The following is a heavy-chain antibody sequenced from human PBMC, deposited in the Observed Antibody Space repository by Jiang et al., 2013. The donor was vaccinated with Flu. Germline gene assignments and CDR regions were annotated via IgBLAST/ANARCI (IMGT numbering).Heavy chain of an antibody. V-gene: IGHV4-38-2*01. Sequence: ESGPGLVKPSETLSLTCAVSGYSISSGYYWGWIRQPPGKGLEWIGSIYHSGSTYYNPSLKSRVTISVDTSKNQFSLKLSSVTAADTAVYYCASISGSYFSDYWGQGTLVTVSS. D-gene: IGHD1-26*01. J-gene: IGHJ4*02. CDR2: IYHSGST. CDR1: GYSISSGYY. CDR3: ASISGSYFSDY.